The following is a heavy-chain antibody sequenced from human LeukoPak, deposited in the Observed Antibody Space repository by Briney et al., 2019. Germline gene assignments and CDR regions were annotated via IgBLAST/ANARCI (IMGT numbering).Heavy chain of an antibody. Sequence: GGSLRLSCAASGFTFSSYSMNWVRQAPGKGLEWVSGISSSGGSTYYADSVKGRFTISRDNSKNTLYLQMNSLRAEDTAVYYCAKGRDYYDSSGYDYWGQGTLVTVSS. CDR2: ISSSGGST. D-gene: IGHD3-22*01. CDR1: GFTFSSYS. V-gene: IGHV3-23*01. CDR3: AKGRDYYDSSGYDY. J-gene: IGHJ4*02.